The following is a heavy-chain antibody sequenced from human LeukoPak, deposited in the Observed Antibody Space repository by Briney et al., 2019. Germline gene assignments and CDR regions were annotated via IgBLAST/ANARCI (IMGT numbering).Heavy chain of an antibody. CDR1: GFIVSSNY. CDR2: IYSGGST. D-gene: IGHD6-13*01. Sequence: GGSLRLSCAASGFIVSSNYRSWVRQAPGKGLEWVSTIYSGGSTYYADSVKGRFTISRDNSQNKLYLQMNSLRAEDTAVSYCARAATLAGPFDYWGQGTLVTVSA. V-gene: IGHV3-53*01. CDR3: ARAATLAGPFDY. J-gene: IGHJ4*02.